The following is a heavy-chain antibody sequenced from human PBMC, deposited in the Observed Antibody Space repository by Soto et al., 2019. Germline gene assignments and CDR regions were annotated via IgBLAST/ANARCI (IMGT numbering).Heavy chain of an antibody. Sequence: GGSLRLSCAASGVTFSSYSMNLVRQAPGKGLEWVSSISCSTSYIYYADSVKGRFTISRDNAKNSLYLQMNSLRAEDTAVYYYARVGDYCDPYYYYGMDVWGQGTTVTVSS. J-gene: IGHJ6*02. V-gene: IGHV3-21*01. CDR3: ARVGDYCDPYYYYGMDV. D-gene: IGHD3-22*01. CDR1: GVTFSSYS. CDR2: ISCSTSYI.